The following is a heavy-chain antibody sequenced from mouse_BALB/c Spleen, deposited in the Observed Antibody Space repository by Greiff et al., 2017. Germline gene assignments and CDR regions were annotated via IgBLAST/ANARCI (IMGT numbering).Heavy chain of an antibody. Sequence: VQLQQPGAELVKPGASVKLSCKASGYTFTSYWMHWVKQRPGQGLEWIGEINPSNGRTNYNEKFKSKATLTVDKSSSTAYMQLSSLTSEDSAVYYCARSTMITVSFAYWGQGTLVTVSA. CDR3: ARSTMITVSFAY. CDR1: GYTFTSYW. CDR2: INPSNGRT. D-gene: IGHD2-4*01. J-gene: IGHJ3*01. V-gene: IGHV1S81*02.